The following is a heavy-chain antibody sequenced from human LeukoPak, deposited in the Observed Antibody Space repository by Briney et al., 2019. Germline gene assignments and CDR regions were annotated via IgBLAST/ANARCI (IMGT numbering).Heavy chain of an antibody. CDR3: ARVGSTRAKFDY. CDR1: GASFGRYS. Sequence: SETLSLTCAVYGASFGRYSWSWIRQSPEKGLEWIGEINYSGYTKYNPSLKSRVTMSVDTSKNQFSLNLTSVTAADTAVYYCARVGSTRAKFDYWGQGTQVTVSS. CDR2: INYSGYT. V-gene: IGHV4-34*01. D-gene: IGHD1-26*01. J-gene: IGHJ4*02.